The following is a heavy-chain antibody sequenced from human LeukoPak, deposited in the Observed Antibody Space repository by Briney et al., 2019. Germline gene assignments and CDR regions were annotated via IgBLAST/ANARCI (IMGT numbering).Heavy chain of an antibody. CDR3: ARGGYSSSHGVIHYYYMDV. V-gene: IGHV4-31*03. J-gene: IGHJ6*03. Sequence: SETLSLTCTVSGGSISSGGYYWSWIRQHPGKGLEWIGYIYYSGSTYYNPSLKSRVTISVDTSKNQFSLKLSSVTAADTAVYYCARGGYSSSHGVIHYYYMDVWGKGTTVTVSS. CDR2: IYYSGST. CDR1: GGSISSGGYY. D-gene: IGHD6-6*01.